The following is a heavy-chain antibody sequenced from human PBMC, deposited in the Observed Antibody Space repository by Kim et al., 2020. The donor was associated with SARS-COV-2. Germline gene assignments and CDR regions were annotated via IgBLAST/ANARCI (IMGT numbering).Heavy chain of an antibody. CDR2: IWYDGSNQ. D-gene: IGHD6-19*01. V-gene: IGHV3-33*01. J-gene: IGHJ4*02. CDR3: ATSSGSGWVHNY. CDR1: GFTFKNYG. Sequence: GGSLRLSCAASGFTFKNYGMHWVRQAPGKGLEWVSDIWYDGSNQYYADSVKGRFTISKDNSKNMLYLQMNSLRAEDTAVYYCATSSGSGWVHNYWGQGTLVTVSS.